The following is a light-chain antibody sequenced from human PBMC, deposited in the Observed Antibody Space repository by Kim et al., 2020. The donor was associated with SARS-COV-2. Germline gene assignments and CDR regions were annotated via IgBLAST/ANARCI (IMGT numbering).Light chain of an antibody. CDR2: GKN. V-gene: IGLV3-19*01. CDR3: NSRDSNDNVL. J-gene: IGLJ2*01. Sequence: VALGQTVRITCQGDSLRSYYATWYQQKPGQTPIVVIYGKNNRPSGIPDRFSGSSSGNTASLTITGTQAGDEADYYCNSRDSNDNVLFGGGTQLTVL. CDR1: SLRSYY.